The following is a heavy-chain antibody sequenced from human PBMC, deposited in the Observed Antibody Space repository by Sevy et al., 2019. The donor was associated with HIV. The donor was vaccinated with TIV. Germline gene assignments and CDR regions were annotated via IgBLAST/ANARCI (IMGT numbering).Heavy chain of an antibody. CDR2: INQDGSQK. J-gene: IGHJ4*02. V-gene: IGHV3-7*01. Sequence: GGSLRLSCTASGFTLSDYFMGWVRQAPGRGLEWVANINQDGSQKNYVDSVKGRFTISRDNAKNSLYLQMNRLRVDDTAVYYCARELWPGDYWGQGTLVTVSS. CDR1: GFTLSDYF. CDR3: ARELWPGDY. D-gene: IGHD2-21*01.